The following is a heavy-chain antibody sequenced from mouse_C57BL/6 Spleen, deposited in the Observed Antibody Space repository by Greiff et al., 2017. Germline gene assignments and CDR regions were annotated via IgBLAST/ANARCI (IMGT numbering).Heavy chain of an antibody. V-gene: IGHV1-19*01. CDR1: GYTFTDYY. Sequence: EVQLQQSGPVLVKPGASVKMSCKASGYTFTDYYMNWVKQSHGKSLEWIGVINPYNGGTSYNQKFKGKATLTVDKSSSTAYMERNSLTSEDSAVYYCARRGYGSSYLYWYFDVWGTGTTVTVSS. CDR3: ARRGYGSSYLYWYFDV. CDR2: INPYNGGT. D-gene: IGHD1-1*01. J-gene: IGHJ1*03.